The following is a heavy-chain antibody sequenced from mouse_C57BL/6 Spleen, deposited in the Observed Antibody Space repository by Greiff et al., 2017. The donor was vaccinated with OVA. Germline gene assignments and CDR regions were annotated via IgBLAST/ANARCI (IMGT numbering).Heavy chain of an antibody. D-gene: IGHD1-1*01. J-gene: IGHJ3*01. Sequence: QVQLQQPGAELVKPGASVKLSCKASGYTFTSYWMQWVKQRPGPGLEWIGEIDPSDSYTNYNQKFKGKATLTVDTSSSTAYMQLSSLTSEDSAVYYCARSRTGFAYWGQGTLVTVSA. CDR1: GYTFTSYW. CDR2: IDPSDSYT. V-gene: IGHV1-50*01. CDR3: ARSRTGFAY.